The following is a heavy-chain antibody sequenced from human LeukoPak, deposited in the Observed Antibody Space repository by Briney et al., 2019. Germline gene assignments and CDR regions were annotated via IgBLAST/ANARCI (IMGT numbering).Heavy chain of an antibody. CDR2: INNNGRTDWRT. J-gene: IGHJ4*02. CDR1: GGSISNYY. Sequence: PSETLSLTCTVSGGSISNYYWTWIRQPPGKGLEWIGYINNNGRTDWRTDYNLSLKSRVTISVDTSKNQCSLKLSSVTAADTAVHYCAKWGYYFESSGNVAPTDDSWGQGTLVTVSS. V-gene: IGHV4-59*03. CDR3: AKWGYYFESSGNVAPTDDS. D-gene: IGHD3-22*01.